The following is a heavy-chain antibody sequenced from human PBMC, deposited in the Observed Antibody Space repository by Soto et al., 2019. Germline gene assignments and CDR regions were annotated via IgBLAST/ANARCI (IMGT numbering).Heavy chain of an antibody. CDR3: AKSIVATIALDH. CDR2: ISGSAVST. J-gene: IGHJ5*02. Sequence: EVQLLESGGGLVQPGGSLRLSCAASGFDFINYAITWVRQAPGKGLEWVSAISGSAVSTYYADSVKGRFTISRDNSRNPLYLQMNSLRAEDTAVYYCAKSIVATIALDHWGQGTLVTVSS. V-gene: IGHV3-23*01. D-gene: IGHD5-12*01. CDR1: GFDFINYA.